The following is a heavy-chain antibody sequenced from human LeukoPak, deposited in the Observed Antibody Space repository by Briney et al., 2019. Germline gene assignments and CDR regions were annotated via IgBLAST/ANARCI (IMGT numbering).Heavy chain of an antibody. D-gene: IGHD2-2*02. CDR2: IRYDGSNK. J-gene: IGHJ3*02. CDR3: AKMRGYCSSTSCYSFQWDAFDI. Sequence: GGSLRLSCAASGFTFSSYGMHWVRQAPGKGLEWVAFIRYDGSNKYYADSVKGRFTISRDNSKNTLYLQMNSLRAEDTAVYYCAKMRGYCSSTSCYSFQWDAFDIWGQGTMVTVSS. CDR1: GFTFSSYG. V-gene: IGHV3-30*02.